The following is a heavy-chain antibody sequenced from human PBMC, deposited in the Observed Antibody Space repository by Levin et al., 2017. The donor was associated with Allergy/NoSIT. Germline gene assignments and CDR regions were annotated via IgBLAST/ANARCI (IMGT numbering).Heavy chain of an antibody. CDR1: GGSISSGGDY. J-gene: IGHJ6*02. V-gene: IGHV4-31*03. Sequence: SQTLSLTCTVSGGSISSGGDYWSWIRQHPGKGLEWIGYIYYSGTTFYNPSLRSRVSISVDTSNNQFSLRLSSVTAADTAVYYCARDRDCTNRVCSGGGYYYYGMDIWGQGTTVTVSS. D-gene: IGHD2-8*01. CDR3: ARDRDCTNRVCSGGGYYYYGMDI. CDR2: IYYSGTT.